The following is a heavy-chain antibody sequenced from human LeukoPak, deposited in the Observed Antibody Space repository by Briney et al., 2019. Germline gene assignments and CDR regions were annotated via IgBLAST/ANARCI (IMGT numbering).Heavy chain of an antibody. CDR1: GFTFSSYA. CDR3: ARAVGPPDY. Sequence: GRSLRLSCAASGFTFSSYAMHWVRQAPGKGLEWVAVISYDGSNKYYADSVKGRFTISRDNSKNTLYLQMNSLRAEDAAVYYCARAVGPPDYWGQGTLVTVSS. V-gene: IGHV3-30-3*01. J-gene: IGHJ4*02. CDR2: ISYDGSNK.